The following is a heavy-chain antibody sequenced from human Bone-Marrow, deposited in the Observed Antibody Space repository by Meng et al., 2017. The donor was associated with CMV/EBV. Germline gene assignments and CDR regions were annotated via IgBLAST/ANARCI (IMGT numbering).Heavy chain of an antibody. D-gene: IGHD6-13*01. CDR2: ISSSGSTI. CDR3: ASWVVGSSSWYVMDV. V-gene: IGHV3-48*03. CDR1: GFTFSSYE. J-gene: IGHJ6*02. Sequence: GGSLRLSCAASGFTFSSYEMNWVRQAPGKGLEWVSYISSSGSTIYYADSVKGRFTISRDNAKNSLYLQMNSLRAEDTAVYYCASWVVGSSSWYVMDVWGQGTTVTVSS.